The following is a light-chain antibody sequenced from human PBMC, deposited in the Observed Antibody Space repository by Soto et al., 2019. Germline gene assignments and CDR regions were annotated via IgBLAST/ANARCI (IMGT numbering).Light chain of an antibody. CDR2: GSS. V-gene: IGKV3-15*01. CDR3: QQYNKWPLT. CDR1: QSVSID. J-gene: IGKJ1*01. Sequence: EIVMTQSPDTLSVSAGARATLSCRASQSVSIDFAWYPQTPGQAPRLLIYGSSTRATGVPPTFSGSASGTEFTLTISSLQSEDFTVYYCQQYNKWPLTFGQGTKVDIK.